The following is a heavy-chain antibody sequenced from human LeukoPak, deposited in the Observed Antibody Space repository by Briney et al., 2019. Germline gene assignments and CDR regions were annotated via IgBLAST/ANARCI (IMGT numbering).Heavy chain of an antibody. Sequence: SETLSLTCTVSGASISTSYWYWIRQPPGKGLEWIGYIHYSGDINYNPSLKSRVTISAYTSKNQLSLKLSSVTAADTAVYYCARVGCSGGSCYPDYWGQGTLVTVSS. CDR2: IHYSGDI. J-gene: IGHJ4*02. V-gene: IGHV4-59*01. CDR3: ARVGCSGGSCYPDY. D-gene: IGHD2-15*01. CDR1: GASISTSY.